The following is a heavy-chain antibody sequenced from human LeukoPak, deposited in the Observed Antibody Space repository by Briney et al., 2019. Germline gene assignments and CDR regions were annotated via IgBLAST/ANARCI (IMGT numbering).Heavy chain of an antibody. CDR2: INWNSGSI. CDR3: ARHSRGSPIDD. Sequence: PGGSLRLSCAASGFTFDDYAMHWVRQAPGKGLEWVSGINWNSGSIAYADSVKGRFTISRDNAKNSLYLQMNSLSAEDTAVYYCARHSRGSPIDDWGQGTLVTVSS. D-gene: IGHD2-15*01. CDR1: GFTFDDYA. J-gene: IGHJ4*02. V-gene: IGHV3-9*01.